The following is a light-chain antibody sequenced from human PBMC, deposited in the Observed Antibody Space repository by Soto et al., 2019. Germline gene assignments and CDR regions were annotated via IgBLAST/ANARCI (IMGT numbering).Light chain of an antibody. J-gene: IGKJ3*01. V-gene: IGKV3-20*01. CDR3: QQYDRSPFT. Sequence: EIVFAQSPVTLSFSPLEIASLSCRASQSVSNNYLAWFQQKPGQAPRVLIYGVSSRATGIPDRFSGSGSGTDFTLTISRLEPEDFAVYYCQQYDRSPFTFGPGTKVDIK. CDR1: QSVSNNY. CDR2: GVS.